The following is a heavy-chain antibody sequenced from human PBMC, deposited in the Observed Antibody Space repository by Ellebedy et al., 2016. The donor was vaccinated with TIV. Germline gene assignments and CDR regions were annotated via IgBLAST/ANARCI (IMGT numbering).Heavy chain of an antibody. V-gene: IGHV3-7*01. CDR1: GFIFSAYS. CDR3: ARGTHLPGLDI. J-gene: IGHJ3*02. Sequence: GESLKISXAASGFIFSAYSMNWVRQAPGKGLEWVANIKQDGSEKYYVDSVKGRFTISRDNAKNSLYLQMNSLRAEDTAVYYCARGTHLPGLDIWGQGTMVTVSS. CDR2: IKQDGSEK.